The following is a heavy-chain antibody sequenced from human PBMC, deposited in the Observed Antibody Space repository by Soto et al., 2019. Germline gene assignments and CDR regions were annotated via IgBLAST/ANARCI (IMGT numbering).Heavy chain of an antibody. V-gene: IGHV4-59*08. Sequence: PSETLSLTCTVSGGSISSYYWSWIRQPPGKGLEWIGYIYYSGSTNYNPSLKSRVTISVDTSKNQFSLKLSSVTAADTAVYYCASAQSSNYYYYGMDVWGQGTTVTVSS. CDR2: IYYSGST. J-gene: IGHJ6*02. CDR3: ASAQSSNYYYYGMDV. CDR1: GGSISSYY.